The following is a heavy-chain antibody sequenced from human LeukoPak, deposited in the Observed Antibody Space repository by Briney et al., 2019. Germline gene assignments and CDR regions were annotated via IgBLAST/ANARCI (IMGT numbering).Heavy chain of an antibody. CDR1: GFTFSNYG. Sequence: GRSLRLSCAASGFTFSNYGMHWVRQAPGKGLQWLAVISYDGSNKYYADSVKGRFTISRDNSKNTLNLQMNSLRAEDTAVYYCASLGGVRGVISFDIWGQGTMVTVSS. D-gene: IGHD3-10*01. CDR2: ISYDGSNK. V-gene: IGHV3-30*03. J-gene: IGHJ3*02. CDR3: ASLGGVRGVISFDI.